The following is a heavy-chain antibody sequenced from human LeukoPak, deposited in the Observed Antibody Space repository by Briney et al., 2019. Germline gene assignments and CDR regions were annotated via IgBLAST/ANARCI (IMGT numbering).Heavy chain of an antibody. CDR1: GFTFSSYS. CDR2: ISSSSSYI. Sequence: PGGSLRLSCAASGFTFSSYSMNWVRQAPGKGLEWVSSISSSSSYIYYADSVKGRFTISRDNAKNSLYLQMNSLRAEDTAVYYCARHGAAAGTGRWFDPWGQGTLVTVSS. D-gene: IGHD6-13*01. CDR3: ARHGAAAGTGRWFDP. J-gene: IGHJ5*02. V-gene: IGHV3-21*01.